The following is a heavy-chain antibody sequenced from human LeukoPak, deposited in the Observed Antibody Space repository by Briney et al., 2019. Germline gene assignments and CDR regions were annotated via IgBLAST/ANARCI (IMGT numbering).Heavy chain of an antibody. CDR2: IYYSGST. Sequence: PSETLSLTCTVSGGSIKSSNFYWVWIRQPPGKGLEWIGYIYYSGSTNYNPSLKSRVTISVDTSKNQFSLKLSSVTAADTAVYYCARLYCSSTSCRMNWFDPWGQGTLVTVSS. CDR3: ARLYCSSTSCRMNWFDP. CDR1: GGSIKSSNFY. V-gene: IGHV4-61*05. D-gene: IGHD2-2*01. J-gene: IGHJ5*02.